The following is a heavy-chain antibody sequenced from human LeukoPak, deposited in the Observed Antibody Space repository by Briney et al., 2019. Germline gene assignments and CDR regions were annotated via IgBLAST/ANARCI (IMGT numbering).Heavy chain of an antibody. D-gene: IGHD2-2*02. V-gene: IGHV3-33*01. CDR1: GFTFSSDG. CDR3: ARDRRTYCSSTSCYNAFDI. J-gene: IGHJ3*02. CDR2: IWYDGSNK. Sequence: GGSLRLSCAASGFTFSSDGMHWVRQAPGKGLEWVAIIWYDGSNKYYADSVKGRFSISRDNSKNTLYLQMNSLRAEDTAVYYCARDRRTYCSSTSCYNAFDIWGQGTMVTVSS.